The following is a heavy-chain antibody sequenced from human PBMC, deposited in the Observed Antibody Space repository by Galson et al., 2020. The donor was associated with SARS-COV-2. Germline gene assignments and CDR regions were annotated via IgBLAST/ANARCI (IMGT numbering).Heavy chain of an antibody. D-gene: IGHD4-4*01. V-gene: IGHV3-33*06. Sequence: GESLKISCAASGFTFSNYGMHWVRQAPGKGLEWVAVIWYDGSEKYYGDSVKGRFTISRENSKNTLYLQMSSLRAEDTAVYYCAKSRDYSKPRHDYMDAWGKGTTVTVSS. CDR3: AKSRDYSKPRHDYMDA. J-gene: IGHJ6*03. CDR2: IWYDGSEK. CDR1: GFTFSNYG.